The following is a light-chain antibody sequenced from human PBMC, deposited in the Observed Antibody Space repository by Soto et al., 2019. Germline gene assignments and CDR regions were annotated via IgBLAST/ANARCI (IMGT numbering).Light chain of an antibody. J-gene: IGKJ1*01. CDR1: QSISSW. CDR3: QQYNSYPWT. Sequence: DIQMTQSPSTLSASVGDRVTITCRASQSISSWLAWYQQKPGKAPKLLIYKASSLESGVPSRFSGSGSGTEFTLTISSLQPDDFETYYCQQYNSYPWTFGQGTTVEIK. CDR2: KAS. V-gene: IGKV1-5*03.